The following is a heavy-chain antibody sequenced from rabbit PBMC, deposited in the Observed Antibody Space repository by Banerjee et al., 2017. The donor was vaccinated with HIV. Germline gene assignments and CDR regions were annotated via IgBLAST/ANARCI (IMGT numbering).Heavy chain of an antibody. J-gene: IGHJ4*01. Sequence: QSLEESGGGLVQPEGSLTLTCTASGFSFSSGYDMCWVRQAPGKGLEWIACIGTGVGDTYYANWAKGRFTISKTSSTTVTLQVTSLTAADTATYFCARETWGSTGNYGLWGPGTLVTVS. CDR1: GFSFSSGYD. CDR3: ARETWGSTGNYGL. CDR2: IGTGVGDT. D-gene: IGHD7-1*01. V-gene: IGHV1S40*01.